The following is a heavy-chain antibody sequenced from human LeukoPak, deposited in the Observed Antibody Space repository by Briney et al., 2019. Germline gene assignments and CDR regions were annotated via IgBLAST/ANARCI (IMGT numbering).Heavy chain of an antibody. CDR2: IRSDGSNK. Sequence: GGTLRLSCAASGFTFSSYGMHWVRQAPGKGLEWVAFIRSDGSNKYYADSVKGRFTISRDNSKNTLYLQMNSLRAEDTAVYYCARSTPGGYYYYMDVWGKGTTVTVSS. D-gene: IGHD2-15*01. J-gene: IGHJ6*03. CDR1: GFTFSSYG. CDR3: ARSTPGGYYYYMDV. V-gene: IGHV3-30*02.